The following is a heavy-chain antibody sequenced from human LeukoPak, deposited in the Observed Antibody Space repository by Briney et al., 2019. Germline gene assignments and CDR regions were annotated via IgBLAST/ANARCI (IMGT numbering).Heavy chain of an antibody. J-gene: IGHJ4*02. CDR1: GFTFSSYS. CDR3: ARGRVYCSGTSCYEDY. D-gene: IGHD2-2*01. V-gene: IGHV3-48*02. CDR2: ISSSSSTI. Sequence: GGSLRLSCAASGFTFSSYSMNWVRQAPGKGLEWVSYISSSSSTIYYADSVKGRFTISRDNDKNSLYLQMNSLREEDTAVYYCARGRVYCSGTSCYEDYWGQGTLVTVSS.